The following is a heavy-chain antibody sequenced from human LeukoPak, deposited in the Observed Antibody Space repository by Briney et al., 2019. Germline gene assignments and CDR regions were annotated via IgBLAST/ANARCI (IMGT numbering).Heavy chain of an antibody. Sequence: ASVKVSCKVSGYTLTELSMHWVRQAPGKGLEWMGGFDPEDGETIYAQKLQGRVTMTTDTSTSTAYMELRSLRSDDTAVYYCFLYGSGSYSFDYWGQGTLVTVSS. CDR3: FLYGSGSYSFDY. J-gene: IGHJ4*02. V-gene: IGHV1-24*01. CDR2: FDPEDGET. D-gene: IGHD3-10*01. CDR1: GYTLTELS.